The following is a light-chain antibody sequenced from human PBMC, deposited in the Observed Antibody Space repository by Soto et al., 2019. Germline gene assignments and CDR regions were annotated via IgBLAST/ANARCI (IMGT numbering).Light chain of an antibody. Sequence: DIQMTQSPSTLSASVGDRITITCRASQSINIWLAWYQHKPGKPPTPLIYRASSLESGVPSRFSGSGSETEFTLTISSLQPDDFATYYCQQYDNYRAVTFGGGTKVEIK. J-gene: IGKJ4*01. V-gene: IGKV1-5*03. CDR3: QQYDNYRAVT. CDR1: QSINIW. CDR2: RAS.